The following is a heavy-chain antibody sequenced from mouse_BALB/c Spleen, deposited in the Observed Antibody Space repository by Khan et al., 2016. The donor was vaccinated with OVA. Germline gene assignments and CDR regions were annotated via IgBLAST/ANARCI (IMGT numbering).Heavy chain of an antibody. CDR3: ARNREPDYFDY. CDR1: GFSLTRHG. V-gene: IGHV2-9*02. J-gene: IGHJ2*01. Sequence: QVQLKESGPGLVAPSQSLSITCTVSGFSLTRHGIHWVRQPPGKGLAWLGIIWAGGSTNYNSALMSRLSITKDSSKSQVFLKMNSLQTDDTAIYYCARNREPDYFDYWGQGTTLTVSS. CDR2: IWAGGST.